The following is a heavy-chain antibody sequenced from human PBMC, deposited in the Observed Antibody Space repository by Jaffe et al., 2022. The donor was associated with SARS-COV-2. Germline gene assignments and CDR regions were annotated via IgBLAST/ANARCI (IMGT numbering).Heavy chain of an antibody. CDR1: GYTFTSYS. CDR2: IHSGDGKP. J-gene: IGHJ4*02. Sequence: QVQLVQSASELKKPGASVRVSCKTSGYTFTSYSINWVRQVPGQGLEWMGWIHSGDGKPTYAPGFTGRFVFSLDTSLSTTYVQINTLKAEDTAVYYCARGGFSSQHLFDYWGQGTLVTVSS. CDR3: ARGGFSSQHLFDY. V-gene: IGHV7-4-1*02. D-gene: IGHD6-13*01.